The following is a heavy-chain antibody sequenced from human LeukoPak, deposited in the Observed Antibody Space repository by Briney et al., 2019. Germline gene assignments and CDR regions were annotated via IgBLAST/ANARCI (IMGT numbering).Heavy chain of an antibody. CDR1: GYTFTSYD. CDR2: MNPNSGNT. V-gene: IGHV1-8*01. J-gene: IGHJ4*02. CDR3: ARGGSSWQHDFDY. Sequence: ASVKVSCKASGYTFTSYDFNWVRQATGQGLEWMGWMNPNSGNTGYAQKFQGRVTTTRDTSISTAYMELSSLRSEGAAVYYCARGGSSWQHDFDYWGQGTLVTVST. D-gene: IGHD6-13*01.